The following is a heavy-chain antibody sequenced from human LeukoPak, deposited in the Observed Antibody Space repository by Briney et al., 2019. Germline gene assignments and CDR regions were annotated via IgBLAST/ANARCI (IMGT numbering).Heavy chain of an antibody. Sequence: GASVKVSCKASGYTFTSYDINWVRQATGRGLEWMGWMNPNSGNTGFAQQFRGRVTMTRNTSISTAYMELNSLRSEDTAVYYCARGLIIGAWFDPWGQGTLVTVSS. CDR3: ARGLIIGAWFDP. J-gene: IGHJ5*02. CDR2: MNPNSGNT. D-gene: IGHD7-27*01. V-gene: IGHV1-8*01. CDR1: GYTFTSYD.